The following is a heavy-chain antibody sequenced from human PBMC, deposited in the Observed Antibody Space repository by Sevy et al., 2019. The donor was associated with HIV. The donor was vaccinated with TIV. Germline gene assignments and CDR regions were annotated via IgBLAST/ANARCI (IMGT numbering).Heavy chain of an antibody. D-gene: IGHD4-17*01. CDR3: ARDNYGDYAGGYYYYGMDV. J-gene: IGHJ6*02. Sequence: ASVKVSCKASGGTFSSYAISWVRQAPGQGLEWMGGIIPIFGTANYAQKFQGRVTITADESTSTAYMELSSLRSEDTAVYYCARDNYGDYAGGYYYYGMDVWGQGTTVTVSS. V-gene: IGHV1-69*13. CDR1: GGTFSSYA. CDR2: IIPIFGTA.